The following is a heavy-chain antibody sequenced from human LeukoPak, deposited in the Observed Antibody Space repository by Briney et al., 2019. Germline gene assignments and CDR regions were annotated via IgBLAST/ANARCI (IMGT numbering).Heavy chain of an antibody. J-gene: IGHJ4*02. CDR2: VSYDGGHK. Sequence: PGRSLRLSCVGSGFSVSEYGIHWVRQAPGKGLECVAVVSYDGGHKYYADSVKGRFTISRDTSSDTVSLQMNSLRVEDTAVYYCARDRINMMVLGHDSGLDFWGQGTLVTVSS. CDR1: GFSVSEYG. CDR3: ARDRINMMVLGHDSGLDF. V-gene: IGHV3-30*03. D-gene: IGHD3-22*01.